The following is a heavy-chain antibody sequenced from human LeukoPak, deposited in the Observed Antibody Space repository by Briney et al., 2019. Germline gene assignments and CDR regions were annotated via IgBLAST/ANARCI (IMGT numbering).Heavy chain of an antibody. CDR2: INHSGST. Sequence: PLSLTCAVYGGSFSGYYWSWIRPPSGKGLEWIGEINHSGSTNYNPSLKSRVTISVDTSKNQFSLKLSSVTAADTAVYYCARRGYSYGYDAFDIWGQGTMVTVSS. D-gene: IGHD5-18*01. CDR1: GGSFSGYY. CDR3: ARRGYSYGYDAFDI. J-gene: IGHJ3*02. V-gene: IGHV4-34*01.